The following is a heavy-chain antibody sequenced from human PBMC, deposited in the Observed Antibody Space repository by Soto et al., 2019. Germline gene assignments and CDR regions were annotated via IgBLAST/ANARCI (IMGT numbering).Heavy chain of an antibody. J-gene: IGHJ6*02. CDR2: IIPIFGTA. CDR3: VTHVPPDSSSSVYYGMDV. Sequence: QVQLVQSGAEVKKPGSSVKVSCKASGGTFSSYAISLVRQAPGQGLEWMGGIIPIFGTANDAQKFQGRVTITADESTSTAYMELSSLRSEDTAVYYCVTHVPPDSSSSVYYGMDVWGQGTTVTVSS. V-gene: IGHV1-69*12. CDR1: GGTFSSYA. D-gene: IGHD6-6*01.